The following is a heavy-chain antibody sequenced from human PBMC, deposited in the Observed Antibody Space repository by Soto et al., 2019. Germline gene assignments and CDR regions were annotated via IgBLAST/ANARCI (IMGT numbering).Heavy chain of an antibody. CDR2: IYYSGST. V-gene: IGHV4-39*01. Sequence: SETLSLTCTVSGGSISSSSYYFFCIRQPPWKGLEWIGSIYYSGSTYYNPSLKSRVTISVDTSKNQFSLKLSSVTAADTAVYYCARWLGFGEYWFDPWGQGTLVTVSS. J-gene: IGHJ5*02. CDR3: ARWLGFGEYWFDP. CDR1: GGSISSSSYY. D-gene: IGHD3-10*01.